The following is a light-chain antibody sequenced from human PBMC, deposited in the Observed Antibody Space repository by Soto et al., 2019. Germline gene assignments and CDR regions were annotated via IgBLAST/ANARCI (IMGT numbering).Light chain of an antibody. CDR2: GTS. Sequence: EIVLTQSPGTLSLSPGERATLSCRASQSVSNNYLAWYQQKPGRAPRLVIYGTSTRATGIPARFSGSGSGTEFTLTISNLQSEDFAVYYCQQYNHWWTFGQGTKVDIK. V-gene: IGKV3-15*01. CDR3: QQYNHWWT. J-gene: IGKJ1*01. CDR1: QSVSNN.